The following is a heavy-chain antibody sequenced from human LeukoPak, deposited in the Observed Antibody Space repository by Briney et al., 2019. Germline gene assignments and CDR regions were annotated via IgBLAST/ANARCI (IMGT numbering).Heavy chain of an antibody. D-gene: IGHD5-12*01. Sequence: GGSLRLSCAASGFTFSSYAMHWVRKAPGKGLEGVAVISFDGRNNYYADSVKGRFTISRDNSKNTLYLQMNSLRPEDTAVYYLSKTRGVATIPEDYWGQGTLGAVSS. CDR1: GFTFSSYA. V-gene: IGHV3-30*03. CDR3: SKTRGVATIPEDY. CDR2: ISFDGRNN. J-gene: IGHJ4*02.